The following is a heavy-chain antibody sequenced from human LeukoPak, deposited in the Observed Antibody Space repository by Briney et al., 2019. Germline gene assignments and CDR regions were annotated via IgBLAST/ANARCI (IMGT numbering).Heavy chain of an antibody. J-gene: IGHJ4*02. CDR2: ISSSGSTI. CDR3: ARERTAINY. V-gene: IGHV3-48*03. CDR1: GFTFSSYE. D-gene: IGHD2-21*02. Sequence: GGSLRLSCAASGFTFSSYEMNWVRQALGKGLEWVSYISSSGSTIYYADSVKGRFTISRDNAKNSLYLQMNSLRAEDTAVYYCARERTAINYWGQGTLVTVSS.